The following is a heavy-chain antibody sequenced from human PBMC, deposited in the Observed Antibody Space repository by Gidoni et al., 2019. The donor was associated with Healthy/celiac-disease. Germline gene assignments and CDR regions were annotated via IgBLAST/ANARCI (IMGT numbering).Heavy chain of an antibody. Sequence: QVQLVQSGAEVKKPGSSVKVSCKASGGTFSSYAISWVRQAPGQGLEWMGRIIPIFGTANYAQKCQGRVTITADKSTSTAYMELSSLRSEDTAVYYCARGDDILTGYYNYYYMDVWGKGTTVTVSS. CDR3: ARGDDILTGYYNYYYMDV. V-gene: IGHV1-69*06. D-gene: IGHD3-9*01. J-gene: IGHJ6*03. CDR1: GGTFSSYA. CDR2: IIPIFGTA.